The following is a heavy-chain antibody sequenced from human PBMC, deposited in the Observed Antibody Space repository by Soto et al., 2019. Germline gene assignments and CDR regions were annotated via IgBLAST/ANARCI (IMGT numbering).Heavy chain of an antibody. D-gene: IGHD6-13*01. CDR2: IYYSGST. CDR3: ARGGQLVQYYYYYGMDV. Sequence: PSETLSLTCTVSGGSVSSGSYYWSWIRQPPGKGLEWIGYIYYSGSTNYNPSLKSRVTISVDTSKNQFSLKLSSVTAADTAVYYCARGGQLVQYYYYYGMDVWGQGTTVTVSS. V-gene: IGHV4-61*01. CDR1: GGSVSSGSYY. J-gene: IGHJ6*02.